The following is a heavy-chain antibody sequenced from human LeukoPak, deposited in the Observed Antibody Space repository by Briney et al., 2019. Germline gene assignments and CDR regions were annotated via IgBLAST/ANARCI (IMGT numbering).Heavy chain of an antibody. CDR1: GFTFSSYS. J-gene: IGHJ4*02. CDR3: ARDGHGDYFDY. CDR2: ISSSSSYI. Sequence: GVSLRLSCAASGFTFSSYSMNWVRQAPGKGLEWVSSISSSSSYIYYADSVKGRFTISRDNAKNSLYLQMNSLRAEDTAVYYCARDGHGDYFDYWGQGTLVTVSS. V-gene: IGHV3-21*01. D-gene: IGHD4-17*01.